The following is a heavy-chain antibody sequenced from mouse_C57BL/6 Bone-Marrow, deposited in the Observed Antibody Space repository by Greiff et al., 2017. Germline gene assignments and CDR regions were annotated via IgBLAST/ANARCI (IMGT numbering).Heavy chain of an antibody. D-gene: IGHD1-1*01. J-gene: IGHJ2*01. V-gene: IGHV5-4*03. CDR3: ARTTVVVDFDY. CDR2: ISDGGSYT. Sequence: EVMLVESGGGLVKPGGSLKLSCAASGFTFSSYAMSWVRQTPEKRLEWVATISDGGSYTYYPDNVKGRFTLSRENAKNNLYLQMSHLKSEDTAMYYCARTTVVVDFDYWGQGTTLTVSS. CDR1: GFTFSSYA.